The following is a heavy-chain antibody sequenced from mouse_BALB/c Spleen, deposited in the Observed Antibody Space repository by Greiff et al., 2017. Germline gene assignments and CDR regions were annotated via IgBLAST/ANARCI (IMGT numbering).Heavy chain of an antibody. CDR2: IDPANGNT. CDR3: ARDYDYDGGVDY. V-gene: IGHV14-3*02. CDR1: GFNIKDTY. D-gene: IGHD2-4*01. J-gene: IGHJ2*01. Sequence: EVQLQQSGAELVKPGASVKLSCTASGFNIKDTYMHWVKQRPEQGLEWIGRIDPANGNTKYDPKFQGKATITADTSSNTAYLQLSSLTSEDTAVYYCARDYDYDGGVDYWGQGTTLTVSS.